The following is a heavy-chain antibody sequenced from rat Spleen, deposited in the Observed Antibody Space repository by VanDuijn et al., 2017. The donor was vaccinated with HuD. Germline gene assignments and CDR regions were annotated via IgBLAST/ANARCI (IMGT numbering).Heavy chain of an antibody. D-gene: IGHD1-12*03. CDR1: GFSLTSYN. J-gene: IGHJ2*01. CDR2: MWSGGST. Sequence: QVQLMESGPGLVQPSETLSLTCTVSGFSLTSYNVHWVRQPPGKGLEWMGVMWSGGSTDYNSALKSRPSISRDTSKNQVFLKMNSLQSEDTTTYYCARDLDGYFDYWGQGVMVTVSS. V-gene: IGHV2-45*01. CDR3: ARDLDGYFDY.